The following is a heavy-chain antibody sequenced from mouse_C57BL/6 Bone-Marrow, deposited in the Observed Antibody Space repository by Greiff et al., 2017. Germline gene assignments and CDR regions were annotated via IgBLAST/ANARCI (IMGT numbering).Heavy chain of an antibody. CDR2: ISDGGSYT. D-gene: IGHD1-1*01. CDR1: GFTFSSYA. Sequence: EVMLVESGGGLVKPGGSLKLSCAASGFTFSSYAMSWVRQTPEKRLEWVATISDGGSYTYYPANVKGRFTIARDNAKNKLYLQMSKLKSEDTAMYYCARDRGNYYGSSYYFDYWGQGTTLTVSS. CDR3: ARDRGNYYGSSYYFDY. V-gene: IGHV5-4*01. J-gene: IGHJ2*01.